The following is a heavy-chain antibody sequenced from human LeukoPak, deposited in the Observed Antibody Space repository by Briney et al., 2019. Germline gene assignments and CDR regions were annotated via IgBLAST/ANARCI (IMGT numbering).Heavy chain of an antibody. D-gene: IGHD6-19*01. V-gene: IGHV4-39*07. CDR2: IYYSGST. CDR1: GGSISSSSYY. J-gene: IGHJ4*02. CDR3: ARDSGSGWYVGYYFDY. Sequence: PSETLSLTCTVSGGSISSSSYYWGWIRQPPGKGLEWIGRIYYSGSTYYNPSLKSRVTISVDTSKNQFSLKLSSVTAADTAVYYCARDSGSGWYVGYYFDYWGQGTLVTVSS.